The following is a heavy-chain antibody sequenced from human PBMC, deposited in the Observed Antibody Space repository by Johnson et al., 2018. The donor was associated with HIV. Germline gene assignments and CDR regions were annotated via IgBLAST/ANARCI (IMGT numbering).Heavy chain of an antibody. CDR3: ARDWSPWGIVGALGAFDI. CDR2: INWNGGNI. V-gene: IGHV3-20*04. CDR1: GFSFDDDG. Sequence: VQLVESGGGVVRPGGSLRLSCAASGFSFDDDGMSWVRQVPGKGLEWVSGINWNGGNIGYVDAVKGRFTIPRDNAKNSLYLQMNSLRAEDTALYYCARDWSPWGIVGALGAFDIWGQGTMVTVSS. J-gene: IGHJ3*02. D-gene: IGHD1-26*01.